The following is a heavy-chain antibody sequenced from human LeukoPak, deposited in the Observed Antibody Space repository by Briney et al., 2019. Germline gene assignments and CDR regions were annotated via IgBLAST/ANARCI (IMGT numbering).Heavy chain of an antibody. J-gene: IGHJ4*02. CDR1: GGSISSYY. CDR3: ARDEGEPAFDY. Sequence: SETLSLTCTVSGGSISSYYWSWIRQPPGKGLEWIGYIYYSGYTNYNPSLKSRVTISVDTSKNQFSLKLSSVTAADTAVYYCARDEGEPAFDYWGQGTLVTVSS. D-gene: IGHD1-14*01. CDR2: IYYSGYT. V-gene: IGHV4-59*12.